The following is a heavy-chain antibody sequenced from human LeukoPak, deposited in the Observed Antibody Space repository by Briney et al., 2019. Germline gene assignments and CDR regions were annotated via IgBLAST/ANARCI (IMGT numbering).Heavy chain of an antibody. J-gene: IGHJ4*02. CDR1: GFTFSDYW. CDR3: ARDDANY. CDR2: IKPGGSEK. Sequence: PGGSLRLSCAAAGFTFSDYWMSWGRQAPGKGLEWVATIKPGGSEKFYVDSVKGRFTISRDNAENSLSLQMNDLRAEDTAMYFCARDDANYWGQGTLVTVSS. V-gene: IGHV3-7*01.